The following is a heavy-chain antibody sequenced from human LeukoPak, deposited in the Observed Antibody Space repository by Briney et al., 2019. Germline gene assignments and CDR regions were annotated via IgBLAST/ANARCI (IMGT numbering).Heavy chain of an antibody. D-gene: IGHD6-25*01. V-gene: IGHV1-8*01. J-gene: IGHJ4*02. CDR1: GYTFTSSD. CDR2: INPNSGRT. CDR3: ARGRSGLAAAGTYDY. Sequence: VASVKVSCKASGYTFTSSDINWVRQAAGQGLEWMGWINPNSGRTGYAQKFQGRVTMTENTSISTAYMELSSLRFDDTAVYYCARGRSGLAAAGTYDYWGQGTLITASS.